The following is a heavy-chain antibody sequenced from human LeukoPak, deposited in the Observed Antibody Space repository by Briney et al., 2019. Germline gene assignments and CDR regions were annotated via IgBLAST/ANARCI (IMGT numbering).Heavy chain of an antibody. CDR3: AREYYYDSSGYRY. CDR2: IYYSGST. J-gene: IGHJ4*02. CDR1: GGSISSSSYY. Sequence: SETLSLTCTVSGGSISSSSYYWGWIRQPPGKGLEWIGSIYYSGSTYYNPSLKSRVTISVDTSKNQFSLKLSSVTAADTDVYYCAREYYYDSSGYRYWGQGTLVTVSS. D-gene: IGHD3-22*01. V-gene: IGHV4-39*02.